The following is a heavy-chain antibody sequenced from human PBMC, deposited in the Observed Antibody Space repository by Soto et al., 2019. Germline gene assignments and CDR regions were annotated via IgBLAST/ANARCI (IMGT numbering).Heavy chain of an antibody. CDR1: GGTFSSYA. CDR3: ARWGYCGGDCSNYYYYGMDV. J-gene: IGHJ6*02. V-gene: IGHV1-69*01. D-gene: IGHD2-21*02. Sequence: QVQLVQSGAEVKKPGSSVKVSCKASGGTFSSYAISWVRQAPGQGLEWRGGIIPIFGTANYAQKFQGRVTITADESRSTDYMELRSLRSEDKAVYYCARWGYCGGDCSNYYYYGMDVWGQGTTVTVSS. CDR2: IIPIFGTA.